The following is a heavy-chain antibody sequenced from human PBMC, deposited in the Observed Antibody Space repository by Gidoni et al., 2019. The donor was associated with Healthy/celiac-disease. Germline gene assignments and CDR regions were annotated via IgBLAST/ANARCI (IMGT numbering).Heavy chain of an antibody. CDR2: ISGSGRST. Sequence: EVQLLESGGGLVQRGGSLRLSGAASGFTCSSYAMSWVRQAPGKGLEWVSAISGSGRSTYYADSVKGRFTISRDNSKNTLYLQMNSLRAEDTAVYYCAKVPPTPTRYWYFDLWGRGTLVTVSS. CDR1: GFTCSSYA. D-gene: IGHD5-12*01. V-gene: IGHV3-23*01. J-gene: IGHJ2*01. CDR3: AKVPPTPTRYWYFDL.